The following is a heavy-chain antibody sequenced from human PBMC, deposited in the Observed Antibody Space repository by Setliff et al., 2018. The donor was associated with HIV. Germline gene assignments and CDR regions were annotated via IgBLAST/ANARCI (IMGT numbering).Heavy chain of an antibody. V-gene: IGHV3-21*01. CDR1: GFTFSSYS. Sequence: TGGSLRLSCAASGFTFSSYSMNWVRQAPGKGLEWVSSISSSSSYIYYADSVKGRFTISRDNAKNSLYLQMNSLRAEDTAVYYCARAPYYYDSSGYLDYWGQGTLVTVSS. CDR3: ARAPYYYDSSGYLDY. J-gene: IGHJ4*02. CDR2: ISSSSSYI. D-gene: IGHD3-22*01.